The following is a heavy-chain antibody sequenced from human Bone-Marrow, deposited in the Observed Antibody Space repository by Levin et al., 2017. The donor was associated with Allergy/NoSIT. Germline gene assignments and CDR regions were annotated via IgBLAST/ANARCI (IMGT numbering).Heavy chain of an antibody. CDR1: GGSFSDYY. CDR3: AREKDWLFSRRYFQH. CDR2: INHSGRT. V-gene: IGHV4-34*01. J-gene: IGHJ1*01. D-gene: IGHD3-9*01. Sequence: SETLSLTCAVHGGSFSDYYWSWIRQSPGKGLEWIAEINHSGRTNYNPYLKSRVTILVDASNSQVSLNLSAVTAADTAIYYCAREKDWLFSRRYFQHWGQGSRVTVSS.